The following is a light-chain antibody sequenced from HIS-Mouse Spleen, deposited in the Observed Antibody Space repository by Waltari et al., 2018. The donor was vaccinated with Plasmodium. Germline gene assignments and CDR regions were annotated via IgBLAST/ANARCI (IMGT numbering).Light chain of an antibody. Sequence: SYELTQPPSVSVSPGQTARITCSGDALPKNYDYWYQQKSGQAPALVIYEDSKRPSRIPERFAGSSSGTMATLTISGAQVEDEADYYCYSTDSSGNHRVFGGGTKLTVL. CDR2: EDS. CDR3: YSTDSSGNHRV. CDR1: ALPKNY. V-gene: IGLV3-10*01. J-gene: IGLJ3*02.